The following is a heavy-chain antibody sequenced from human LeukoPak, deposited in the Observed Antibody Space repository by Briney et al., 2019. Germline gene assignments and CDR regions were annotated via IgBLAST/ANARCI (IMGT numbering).Heavy chain of an antibody. CDR3: ATRSSIAAPTGYYYYMDV. D-gene: IGHD6-6*01. Sequence: GESLKISCKGSGYSFTSYRIGWVRQMPGKGLEWMGIIYPGDSDTRYSPSFQGQVTISADKSISTAYLQWSSLKASDTAMYYCATRSSIAAPTGYYYYMDVWGKGTTVTVSS. V-gene: IGHV5-51*01. CDR1: GYSFTSYR. CDR2: IYPGDSDT. J-gene: IGHJ6*03.